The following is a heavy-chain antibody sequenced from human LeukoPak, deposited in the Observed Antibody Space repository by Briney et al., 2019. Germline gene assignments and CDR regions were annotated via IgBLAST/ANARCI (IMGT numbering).Heavy chain of an antibody. CDR3: ARGTGSDYDLDY. CDR1: GFTFSSYS. Sequence: GGSLRLSCAASGFTFSSYSMSWVRQAPGKGLEWVSSISSSSSYIYYADSVKGRFTISRDNAENSLYLQMSSLRAEDTSVYYCARGTGSDYDLDYWGQGTLVTVSS. CDR2: ISSSSSYI. J-gene: IGHJ4*02. V-gene: IGHV3-21*01. D-gene: IGHD3-22*01.